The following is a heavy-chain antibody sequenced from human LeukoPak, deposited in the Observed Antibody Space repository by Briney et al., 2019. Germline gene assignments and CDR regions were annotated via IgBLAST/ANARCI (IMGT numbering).Heavy chain of an antibody. J-gene: IGHJ5*02. Sequence: SQTLSLTCAISGDSVSSNSAAWNWIRQSPSRGLEWLGRTYYRSKWHNEYAVSVKSRITINPDTSKNQFSLHLNSVTPEDTAVYYCARDPTWVGATGWFDPWGQGTLVTVSP. V-gene: IGHV6-1*01. D-gene: IGHD1-26*01. CDR3: ARDPTWVGATGWFDP. CDR2: TYYRSKWHN. CDR1: GDSVSSNSAA.